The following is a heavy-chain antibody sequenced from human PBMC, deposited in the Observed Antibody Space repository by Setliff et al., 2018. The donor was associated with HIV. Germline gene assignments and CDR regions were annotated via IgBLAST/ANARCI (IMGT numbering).Heavy chain of an antibody. CDR2: IYYSGST. CDR1: GGSSSSSSFH. Sequence: SETLSLTCTVSGGSSSSSSFHWGWIRQPPGKGLEWIGSIYYSGSTYYNPSLKSRVTISVDTSKNQFSLNLSSVTAADTAVYYCARHGAFHYYYYMDVWGKGTTVTVSS. CDR3: ARHGAFHYYYYMDV. J-gene: IGHJ6*03. V-gene: IGHV4-39*01.